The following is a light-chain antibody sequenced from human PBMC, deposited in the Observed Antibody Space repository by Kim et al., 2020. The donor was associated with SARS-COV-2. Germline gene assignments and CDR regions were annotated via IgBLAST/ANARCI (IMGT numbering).Light chain of an antibody. CDR1: SSNLGAGYH. Sequence: RVTPSCTGSSSNLGAGYHVHWYQQLPGTAPKLLIYGNTNRPSGVPDRFSGSKSATSASLAITGLQAEDEADYYCQSYDSSLSGSVFGGGTKLTVL. CDR3: QSYDSSLSGSV. CDR2: GNT. V-gene: IGLV1-40*01. J-gene: IGLJ3*02.